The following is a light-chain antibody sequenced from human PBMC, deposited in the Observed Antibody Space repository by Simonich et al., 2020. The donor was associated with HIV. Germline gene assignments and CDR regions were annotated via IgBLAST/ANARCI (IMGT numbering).Light chain of an antibody. Sequence: DIVMTQSPDSLAVSLGERATINCKSSQNILSSSNNKNYLTWYQHKPGQPPKLLISCASTRESGVPDRFSGSGSGTDFTLTITSLQAEDVAVYYCQQYYSNPLAFGQGTKVEIK. CDR1: QNILSSSNNKNY. CDR3: QQYYSNPLA. V-gene: IGKV4-1*01. J-gene: IGKJ1*01. CDR2: CAS.